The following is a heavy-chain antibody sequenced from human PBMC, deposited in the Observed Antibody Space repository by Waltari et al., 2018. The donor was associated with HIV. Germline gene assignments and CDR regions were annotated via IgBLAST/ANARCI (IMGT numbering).Heavy chain of an antibody. V-gene: IGHV3-23*01. CDR3: ANHPSPPAVAAFYFQH. D-gene: IGHD6-19*01. J-gene: IGHJ1*01. CDR2: ISGSGGST. Sequence: EVQLLESGGGLVQPGGSLRLSCAASGFTFSSYAMTWVRQAPGKGLEWVSAISGSGGSTYYADSVKGRFTISRDNSKNTLYLQMNSLRAEDTAVYYCANHPSPPAVAAFYFQHWGQGTLVTVSS. CDR1: GFTFSSYA.